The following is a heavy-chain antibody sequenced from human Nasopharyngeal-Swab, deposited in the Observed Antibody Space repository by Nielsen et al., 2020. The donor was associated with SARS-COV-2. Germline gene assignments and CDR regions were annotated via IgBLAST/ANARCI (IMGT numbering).Heavy chain of an antibody. V-gene: IGHV4-59*01. CDR2: IYYSGGT. Sequence: WIRQPPGKGLEWIGYIYYSGGTNYNPSLKSRVTISVDTTKNQFSLKLSSVTAADTAVYYCARDLGYGSGYYYVCYYYYFGMDVWGQGTTVTVSS. J-gene: IGHJ6*02. D-gene: IGHD3-10*01. CDR3: ARDLGYGSGYYYVCYYYYFGMDV.